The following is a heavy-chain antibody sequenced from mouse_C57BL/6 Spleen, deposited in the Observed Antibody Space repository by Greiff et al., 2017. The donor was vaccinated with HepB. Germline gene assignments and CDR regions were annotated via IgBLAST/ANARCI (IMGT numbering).Heavy chain of an antibody. CDR2: ISYDGSN. D-gene: IGHD2-3*01. CDR1: GYSITSGYY. Sequence: VQLKESGPGLVKPSQSLSLTCSVTGYSITSGYYWNWIRQFPGNKLEWMGYISYDGSNNYNPSLKNRISITRDTSKNQFFLKLNSVTTEDTATYYCARDYDGYLDYWGQGTTLTVSS. CDR3: ARDYDGYLDY. J-gene: IGHJ2*01. V-gene: IGHV3-6*01.